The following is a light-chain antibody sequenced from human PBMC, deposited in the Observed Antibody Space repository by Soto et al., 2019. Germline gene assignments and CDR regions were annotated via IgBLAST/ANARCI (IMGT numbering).Light chain of an antibody. CDR2: EVS. CDR1: SSEVGGHSY. J-gene: IGLJ2*01. V-gene: IGLV2-14*01. CDR3: SSYTTSSTLV. Sequence: QSVLTQPASVSGSTGQSITNSCTGTSSEVGGHSYVSWYQQHPGIAPKLMISEVSNRPSGVSNRFSGSKSGNTASLTISGLQAEDEADYYCSSYTTSSTLVFGGGTKVTVL.